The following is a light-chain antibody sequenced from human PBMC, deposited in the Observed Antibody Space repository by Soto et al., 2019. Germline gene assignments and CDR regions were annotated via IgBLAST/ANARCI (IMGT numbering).Light chain of an antibody. CDR3: QHYRTS. CDR2: GAS. V-gene: IGKV3-20*01. Sequence: IVLTQSPGTLSLSPGERATLSCRASQSVSSSYLAWYQQKPDQAPRQLIYGASSRATGIPDRFSGSGSGTDFTLTITTLELEDFEVYYCQHYRTSFGGGTRVEIK. CDR1: QSVSSSY. J-gene: IGKJ4*01.